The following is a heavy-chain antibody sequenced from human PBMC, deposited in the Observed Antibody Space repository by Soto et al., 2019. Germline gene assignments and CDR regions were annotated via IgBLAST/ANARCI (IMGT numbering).Heavy chain of an antibody. Sequence: GGSLRLSCAASGFTFDDYAMHWVRQAPGKGLEWVSGINSDGSSTSYADSVKGRFTISRDNSRSTLYLQMNSLRAEDTAVYYCANAQGSYFEYWGRGTLVTVSS. V-gene: IGHV3-74*01. D-gene: IGHD2-15*01. CDR3: ANAQGSYFEY. CDR1: GFTFDDYA. CDR2: INSDGSST. J-gene: IGHJ2*01.